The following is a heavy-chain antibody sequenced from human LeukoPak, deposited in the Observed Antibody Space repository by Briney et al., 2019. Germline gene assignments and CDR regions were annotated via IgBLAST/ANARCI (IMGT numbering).Heavy chain of an antibody. J-gene: IGHJ3*02. CDR2: ISSSGSTI. V-gene: IGHV3-48*03. CDR1: GFTFSSYE. D-gene: IGHD2-8*01. CDR3: ARVGAYCTNGVCSDDAFDI. Sequence: PGGSLRLSCAASGFTFSSYEMSWVRQAPGKGLEWVSYISSSGSTIYYADSVKGRFTISRDNAKNSLYLQMNSLRAEDTAVYYCARVGAYCTNGVCSDDAFDIWGQGTMVTVSS.